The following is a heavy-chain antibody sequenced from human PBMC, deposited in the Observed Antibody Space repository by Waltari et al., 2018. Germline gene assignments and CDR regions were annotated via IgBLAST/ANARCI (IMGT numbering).Heavy chain of an antibody. CDR1: GGSFSGYY. CDR2: INHSGST. CDR3: ARGLGFREFPKKVRFYFDY. D-gene: IGHD3-10*01. Sequence: QVQLQQWGAGLLKPSETLSLTCAVYGGSFSGYYWSWIRQPPGKGLEWIGEINHSGSTNYNPSLKSRVTISVDTSKNQFSLKLSSVTAADTAVYYCARGLGFREFPKKVRFYFDYWGQGTLVTVSS. J-gene: IGHJ4*02. V-gene: IGHV4-34*01.